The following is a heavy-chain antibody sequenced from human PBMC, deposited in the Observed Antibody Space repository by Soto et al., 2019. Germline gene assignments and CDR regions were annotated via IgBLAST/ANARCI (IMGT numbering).Heavy chain of an antibody. CDR2: ISAYNGNT. CDR3: ARPRDSSGYYRQLDGMDV. J-gene: IGHJ6*02. CDR1: GYTFTSYG. V-gene: IGHV1-18*01. Sequence: GASVKVSCKASGYTFTSYGISWVRQAPGQGLEWMGWISAYNGNTNYAQKLQGRVTMTTDTSTSTAYMELRSLRSDDTAVYYCARPRDSSGYYRQLDGMDVWGQGTTVIVSS. D-gene: IGHD3-22*01.